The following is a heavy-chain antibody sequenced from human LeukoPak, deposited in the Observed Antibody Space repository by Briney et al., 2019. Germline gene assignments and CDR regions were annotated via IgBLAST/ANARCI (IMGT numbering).Heavy chain of an antibody. CDR1: GFSFSNAW. CDR2: IISKTDGGTT. CDR3: TTYVAVSGTRHFDS. Sequence: GGSLRLSWAASGFSFSNAWMSWVRQAPGKGLEWIGRIISKTDGGTTDYAAHVKDRVTISRDDSKNTLFLQINSLKTADTAVYYCTTYVAVSGTRHFDSWGQGALVIVSS. V-gene: IGHV3-15*01. D-gene: IGHD6-19*01. J-gene: IGHJ4*02.